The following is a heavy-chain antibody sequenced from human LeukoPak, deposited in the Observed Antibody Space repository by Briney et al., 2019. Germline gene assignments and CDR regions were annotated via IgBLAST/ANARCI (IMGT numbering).Heavy chain of an antibody. J-gene: IGHJ5*02. D-gene: IGHD2-21*01. CDR2: ISGSGGST. CDR1: GFTFSSYA. CDR3: AKDLSIVVVNRS. V-gene: IGHV3-23*01. Sequence: PGGSLRLSCAASGFTFSSYAMSWVRQAPGKVLEWVSAISGSGGSTYYADSVKGRFTISRDNSKNTLYLQMNSLRAEDTAVYYCAKDLSIVVVNRSWGQGTLVTVSS.